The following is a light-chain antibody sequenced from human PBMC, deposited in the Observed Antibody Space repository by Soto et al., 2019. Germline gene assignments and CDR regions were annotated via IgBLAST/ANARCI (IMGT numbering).Light chain of an antibody. CDR1: QSANSN. J-gene: IGKJ1*01. CDR2: GAS. Sequence: EIVMTQSPATLSVSLGERATLSCRASQSANSNLAWYQQKPGQAPRLLIYGASTRATGIPARFSDSGSVTEFTLTISSLQSEDFAVYYCQHYNNWPMTFGQGTKVEIK. V-gene: IGKV3-15*01. CDR3: QHYNNWPMT.